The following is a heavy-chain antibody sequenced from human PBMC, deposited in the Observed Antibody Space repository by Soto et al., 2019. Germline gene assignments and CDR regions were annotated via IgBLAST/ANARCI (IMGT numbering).Heavy chain of an antibody. Sequence: PSETLSLTCTVSGCSISSGDYYWSWIRQPPGKGLEWIGYIYYSGSTYYNPSLKSRVTISVDTSKNQFSLKLSSVTAADTAVYYCARALIVVVTIDYWGQGTPVTVSS. D-gene: IGHD3-22*01. V-gene: IGHV4-30-4*01. J-gene: IGHJ4*02. CDR3: ARALIVVVTIDY. CDR2: IYYSGST. CDR1: GCSISSGDYY.